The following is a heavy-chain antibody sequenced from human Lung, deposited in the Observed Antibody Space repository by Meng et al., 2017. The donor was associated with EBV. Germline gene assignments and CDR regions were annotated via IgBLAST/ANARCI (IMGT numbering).Heavy chain of an antibody. CDR3: ARQSGYFDY. D-gene: IGHD3-10*01. V-gene: IGHV4-59*08. CDR2: IYYSGST. CDR1: GGSISSYY. J-gene: IGHJ4*02. Sequence: QVQPQESGPGLVKPSETLSLTCTVSGGSISSYYWSWIRQPPGKGLEWIGHIYYSGSTNYNPSLKSRVTISVDTSKNQFSLKLSSVTATDTAVYYCARQSGYFDYWGQGTLVTASS.